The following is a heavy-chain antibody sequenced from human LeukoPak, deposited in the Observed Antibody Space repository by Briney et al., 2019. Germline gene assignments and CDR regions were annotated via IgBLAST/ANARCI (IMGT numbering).Heavy chain of an antibody. CDR1: GGTFSSYT. CDR3: AASRIAARQYTWFDP. Sequence: GASVKVSCKTSGGTFSSYTISWVRQAPGQGLEWIGGIIPIFGTANYAQKFQGRVTITADESTSTAYMELSSLRSEDTAVYYCAASRIAARQYTWFDPWGQGTLVTVSS. J-gene: IGHJ5*02. CDR2: IIPIFGTA. D-gene: IGHD6-6*01. V-gene: IGHV1-69*01.